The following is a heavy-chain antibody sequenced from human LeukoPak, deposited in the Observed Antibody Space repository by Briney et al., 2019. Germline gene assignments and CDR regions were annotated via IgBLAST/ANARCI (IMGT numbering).Heavy chain of an antibody. Sequence: SQTLSLTCTVSGGSISSGGYYWSWIRQPPGKGLEWIGYIYYSGSTNYNPSLKSRVTISVDTSKNQFSLKLSSVTAADTAVYYCARDGGYGSGSFPRQNYYYYGMDVWGQGTTVTVSS. CDR3: ARDGGYGSGSFPRQNYYYYGMDV. D-gene: IGHD3-10*01. V-gene: IGHV4-61*08. J-gene: IGHJ6*02. CDR2: IYYSGST. CDR1: GGSISSGGYY.